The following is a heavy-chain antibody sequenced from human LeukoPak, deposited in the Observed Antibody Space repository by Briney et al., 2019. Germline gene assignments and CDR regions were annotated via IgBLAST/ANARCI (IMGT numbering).Heavy chain of an antibody. V-gene: IGHV3-23*01. CDR1: GFTFSSYA. CDR3: AKDQRSSGCFDY. Sequence: GGSLRLSCAASGFTFSSYAMSWVRQAPGKGLEWVSGIGVSGGSTYYADSVKGRFTISTDNSKNTLYLQMNSLRAEDTAVYYCAKDQRSSGCFDYWGQGTLVTVSS. J-gene: IGHJ4*02. CDR2: IGVSGGST. D-gene: IGHD6-19*01.